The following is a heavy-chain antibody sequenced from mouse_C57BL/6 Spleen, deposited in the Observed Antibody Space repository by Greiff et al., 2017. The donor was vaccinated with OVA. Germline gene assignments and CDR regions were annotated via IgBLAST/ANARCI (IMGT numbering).Heavy chain of an antibody. V-gene: IGHV1-64*01. CDR3: ARASNWLYAMDY. Sequence: VQLQQPGAELVKPGASVKLSCKASGYTFTSYWMHWVKQRPGQGLEWIGMIHPNSGSTNYNEKFKSKATLTVDKSSSTAYMQRSSLTSEDSAVYYCARASNWLYAMDYWGQGTSVTVAS. J-gene: IGHJ4*01. CDR1: GYTFTSYW. CDR2: IHPNSGST. D-gene: IGHD2-5*01.